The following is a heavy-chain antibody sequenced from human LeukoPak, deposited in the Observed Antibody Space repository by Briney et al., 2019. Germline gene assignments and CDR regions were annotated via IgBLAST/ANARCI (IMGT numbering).Heavy chain of an antibody. D-gene: IGHD2-8*02. Sequence: SETLSLTCTVSGGSISSYYWSWIRQPPGKGLEWIAYISDIGSINYDPSLKSRVTISLDTSKNQFSLKLSSVTAADTAAYYCAGHHPRNTVDFWGQGTLVTVSS. J-gene: IGHJ4*02. CDR2: ISDIGSI. CDR1: GGSISSYY. CDR3: AGHHPRNTVDF. V-gene: IGHV4-59*08.